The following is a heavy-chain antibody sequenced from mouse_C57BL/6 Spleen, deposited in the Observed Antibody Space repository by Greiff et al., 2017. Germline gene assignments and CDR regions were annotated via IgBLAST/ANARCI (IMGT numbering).Heavy chain of an antibody. Sequence: QVQLQQSGAELMKPGASVNISCKATGYTFTGYWIEWVKQRPGHGLEWIGELLPGSGSTNNNEKFKGTATFTADTSSNTAYMEHSCLTTEDSDIYYCARFDYYGSSYLDYAMDYWGQGTSVTVSS. V-gene: IGHV1-9*01. CDR3: ARFDYYGSSYLDYAMDY. CDR2: LLPGSGST. J-gene: IGHJ4*01. CDR1: GYTFTGYW. D-gene: IGHD1-1*01.